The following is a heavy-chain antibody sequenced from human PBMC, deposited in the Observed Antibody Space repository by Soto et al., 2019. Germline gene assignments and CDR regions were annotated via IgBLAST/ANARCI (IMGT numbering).Heavy chain of an antibody. CDR1: GFAFSNAW. Sequence: GGSLRLSCAASGFAFSNAWINWVRQAPGKGLEWVGRIKSKTDGGTTDYAAPVKGRFTISRDDSKNTLYLQMNSLKTEDTAVYYCTTAQPYDYIWGSYRYDYMDVWGKGTTVTVSS. CDR3: TTAQPYDYIWGSYRYDYMDV. V-gene: IGHV3-15*07. CDR2: IKSKTDGGTT. J-gene: IGHJ6*03. D-gene: IGHD3-16*02.